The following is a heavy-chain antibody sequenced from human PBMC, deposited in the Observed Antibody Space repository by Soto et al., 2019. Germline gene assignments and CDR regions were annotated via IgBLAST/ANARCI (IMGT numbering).Heavy chain of an antibody. CDR3: ARAGTVGAVPGHLVDY. J-gene: IGHJ4*02. D-gene: IGHD6-19*01. CDR1: GDSVSSNSAA. CDR2: TYYRSKWYN. Sequence: SQTLSLTCAISGDSVSSNSAAWNWIRQSPSRGLEWLGRTYYRSKWYNDYAVSVKSRITINPDTSKNQFSLQLNSVTPEDTAVYYCARAGTVGAVPGHLVDYWGQGTLVTVSS. V-gene: IGHV6-1*01.